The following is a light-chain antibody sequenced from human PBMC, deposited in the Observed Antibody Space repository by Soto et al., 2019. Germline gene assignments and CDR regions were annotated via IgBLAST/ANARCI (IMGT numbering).Light chain of an antibody. CDR3: CSYAGDSTPYV. J-gene: IGLJ1*01. CDR2: EGT. V-gene: IGLV2-23*01. CDR1: SSDVGSYNF. Sequence: QSALTQPASVSGSPGQSITISCTGTSSDVGSYNFVSWYQQYPGKAPKVIIYEGTKRPSGVSNRFSGSKSGNTASLTISGLQAEDEADYYCCSYAGDSTPYVFGTGTKLTVL.